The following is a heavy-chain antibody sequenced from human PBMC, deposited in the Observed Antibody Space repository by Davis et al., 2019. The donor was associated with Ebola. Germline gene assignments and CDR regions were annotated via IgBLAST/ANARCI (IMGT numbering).Heavy chain of an antibody. D-gene: IGHD1-26*01. CDR3: ALARGIVGAFPWYFDY. Sequence: PGGSLRLSCAAPGFSLRNYAVSWVRQAPGKGLEWVSTINYGSESTYFADSVKGRFTISRDNSESTLFLQMNSLRVEDTAVYYCALARGIVGAFPWYFDYWGQRTLVTVSS. V-gene: IGHV3-23*01. CDR1: GFSLRNYA. CDR2: INYGSEST. J-gene: IGHJ4*02.